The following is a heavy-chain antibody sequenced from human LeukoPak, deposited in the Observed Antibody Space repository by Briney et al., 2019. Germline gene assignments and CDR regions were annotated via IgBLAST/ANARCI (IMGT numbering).Heavy chain of an antibody. CDR1: GGTFSSYA. V-gene: IGHV1-69*05. CDR2: IIPIFGTA. Sequence: ASVKVSCKASGGTFSSYAISWVRQAPGQGLEWMGGIIPIFGTANYAQKFQGRVTITTDESTSTAYMELSSLRSEDTAVYYCARLPDPLRALDYWGQGTLVTVSS. J-gene: IGHJ4*02. D-gene: IGHD4-17*01. CDR3: ARLPDPLRALDY.